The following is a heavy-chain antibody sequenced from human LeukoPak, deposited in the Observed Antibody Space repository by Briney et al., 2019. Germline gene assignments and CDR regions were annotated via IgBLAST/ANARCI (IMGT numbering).Heavy chain of an antibody. CDR1: GYTFTSYD. J-gene: IGHJ6*02. V-gene: IGHV1-8*01. CDR2: MNPNSGNT. D-gene: IGHD3-9*01. Sequence: ASVKVSCKASGYTFTSYDINWVRQATGQGLEWMGWMNPNSGNTGYAQKFQGRVTMTRNTSISTAYMELSSLRSEDTAVYYCARVDSPDWFHNMTYYYGMDVWGQGTTVTVSS. CDR3: ARVDSPDWFHNMTYYYGMDV.